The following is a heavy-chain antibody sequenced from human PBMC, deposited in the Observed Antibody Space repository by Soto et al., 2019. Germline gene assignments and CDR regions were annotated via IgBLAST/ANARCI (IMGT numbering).Heavy chain of an antibody. CDR1: GGTFSSFA. V-gene: IGHV1-69*12. Sequence: QVRLVQSGAEVKKPGSSVKVSCKTSGGTFSSFAISWVRLAPGHGLEWMGVIIPRFAAPTYAQKFQGRVSITADESTRTAYMELSGLRSDDTAVYYCARDRVMRGNAYYYGMDVWGQGTTVTVS. CDR3: ARDRVMRGNAYYYGMDV. CDR2: IIPRFAAP. J-gene: IGHJ6*02. D-gene: IGHD2-21*01.